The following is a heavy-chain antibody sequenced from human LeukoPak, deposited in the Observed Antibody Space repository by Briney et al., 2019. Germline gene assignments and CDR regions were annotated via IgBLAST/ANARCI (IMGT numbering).Heavy chain of an antibody. CDR3: ARGQGFGED. CDR2: MHFDGSS. V-gene: IGHV4-59*01. J-gene: IGHJ4*02. Sequence: SETLSLTCTVSGGSINSYYWSWIRQPPGKRLEWIAYMHFDGSSNYNPSLKGRVAIFLDTPKNQLSLKLTSVTPADTAVYYCARGQGFGEDWGQGTLVTVSS. D-gene: IGHD3-10*01. CDR1: GGSINSYY.